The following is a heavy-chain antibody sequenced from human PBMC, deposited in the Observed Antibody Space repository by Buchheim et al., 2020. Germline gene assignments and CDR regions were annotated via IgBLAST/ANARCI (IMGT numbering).Heavy chain of an antibody. CDR3: AKSSGWYMVQSWSVGHFDY. J-gene: IGHJ4*02. Sequence: QVQLVESGGGVVQPGRSLRLSCAASGFTFSSYGVHWVRQAPGKGLEWVAVISYDGSNKYYADSVKGRFTISRDNSKTTLYLQMNSLRAEDTAVYYCAKSSGWYMVQSWSVGHFDYWGQGTL. CDR2: ISYDGSNK. D-gene: IGHD6-19*01. V-gene: IGHV3-30*18. CDR1: GFTFSSYG.